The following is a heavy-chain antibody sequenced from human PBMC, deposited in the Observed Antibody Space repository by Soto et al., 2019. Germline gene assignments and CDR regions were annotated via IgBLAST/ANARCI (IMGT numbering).Heavy chain of an antibody. V-gene: IGHV1-2*04. CDR1: GYTFTGYY. Sequence: QVPLVQSGAEVKKPGASVKVSCKASGYTFTGYYMHWVRQAPGQGLEWMGWINPNSGGTNYAQKFQGWVTMTRDTSISTAYMELSRLRSDDTAVYYCARDRPMTPGRDYYYYYGMDVWGQGTTVTVSS. CDR2: INPNSGGT. CDR3: ARDRPMTPGRDYYYYYGMDV. D-gene: IGHD2-15*01. J-gene: IGHJ6*02.